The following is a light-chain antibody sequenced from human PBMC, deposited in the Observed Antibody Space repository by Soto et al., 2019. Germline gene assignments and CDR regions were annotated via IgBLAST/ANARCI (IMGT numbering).Light chain of an antibody. CDR2: EGS. CDR1: TSDVGSYSL. J-gene: IGLJ2*01. V-gene: IGLV2-23*01. CDR3: CSYAGSSTVV. Sequence: QSVLTQPASVSGSPGQSITISCTGTTSDVGSYSLVSWYQQHPGKAPKLMIYEGSKRPSGVSNRFSGSKSGNTAPLTISGLQAEDEADYYCCSYAGSSTVVFGGGTMLTVL.